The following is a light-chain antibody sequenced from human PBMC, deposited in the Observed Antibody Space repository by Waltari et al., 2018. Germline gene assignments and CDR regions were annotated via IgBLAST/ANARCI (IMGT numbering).Light chain of an antibody. Sequence: EIVMTQSPVTLSVSPGEGATLSCRASQSVDNDLAWYQQKPGQAPSLVIYGPSTRATGVPGRFSGGGSGTEFTLTISSLQSEDFAVYYCQQYNTWPFSVGPGTTVDIK. CDR2: GPS. V-gene: IGKV3-15*01. J-gene: IGKJ3*01. CDR1: QSVDND. CDR3: QQYNTWPFS.